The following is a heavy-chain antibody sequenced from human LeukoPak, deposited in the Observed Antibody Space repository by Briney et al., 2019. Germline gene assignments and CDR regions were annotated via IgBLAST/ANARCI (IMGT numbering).Heavy chain of an antibody. D-gene: IGHD3/OR15-3a*01. CDR2: IYSGGST. CDR1: GFAVSTNY. J-gene: IGHJ4*02. Sequence: PGGSLRLSCAASGFAVSTNYMSWVRQAPGKGLEWVSVIYSGGSTYYADSVKGRFTISRDNSKNTLYLQMNSLRAEDTAVYYCARDAGERWTVDFDYWGQGTLVTVSP. CDR3: ARDAGERWTVDFDY. V-gene: IGHV3-53*01.